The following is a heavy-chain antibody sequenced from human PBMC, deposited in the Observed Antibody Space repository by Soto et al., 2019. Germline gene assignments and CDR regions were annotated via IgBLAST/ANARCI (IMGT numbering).Heavy chain of an antibody. J-gene: IGHJ3*02. CDR2: IYSGGST. CDR1: GFTVSSNY. CDR3: ARDPSRIALAASDAFDI. D-gene: IGHD6-19*01. V-gene: IGHV3-66*01. Sequence: EVQLVESGGGLVQPGGSLRLSCAASGFTVSSNYMSWVRQTPGKGLEWVSVIYSGGSTYYADSVKGRFTISRDNSKNTLYLQMNSLRAEDTAVYYCARDPSRIALAASDAFDIWGQGTMVTVSS.